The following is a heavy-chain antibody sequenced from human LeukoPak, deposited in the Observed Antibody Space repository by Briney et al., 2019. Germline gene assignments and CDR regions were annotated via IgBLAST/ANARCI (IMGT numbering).Heavy chain of an antibody. CDR1: GYTFTGYY. Sequence: ASVKVSCKASGYTFTGYYMHWVRQAPGQGLESMGWINPNSGGTNYAQKFQGRVTMTRDTSISTAYMELSRLRSDDTAVYYCARGVFPTSYFDYWGQGTLVTVSS. CDR3: ARGVFPTSYFDY. D-gene: IGHD3-10*01. CDR2: INPNSGGT. V-gene: IGHV1-2*02. J-gene: IGHJ4*02.